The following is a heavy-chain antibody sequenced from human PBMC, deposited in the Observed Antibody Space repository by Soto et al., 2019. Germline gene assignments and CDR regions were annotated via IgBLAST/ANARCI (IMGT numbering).Heavy chain of an antibody. CDR1: GGSISSGDYY. D-gene: IGHD3-22*01. J-gene: IGHJ4*02. Sequence: SETLSLTCTVSGGSISSGDYYWSWIRQPPGKGLEWIGYIYYSGSTYYNPSLKSRVTISVDTSKNQFSLKLSYVTAADTAVYYCARYDSSGYGLDYWGQGTLVTVSS. V-gene: IGHV4-30-4*01. CDR2: IYYSGST. CDR3: ARYDSSGYGLDY.